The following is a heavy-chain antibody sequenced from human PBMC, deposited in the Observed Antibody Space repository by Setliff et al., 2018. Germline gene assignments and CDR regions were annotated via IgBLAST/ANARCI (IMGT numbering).Heavy chain of an antibody. CDR1: GGSISSYY. CDR3: ARHKVIKKEFIRLTWFDP. Sequence: SETLSLTCTVSGGSISSYYWSWIRQPPGKGLEWIGYIYGSGSTYYNPSLKSRVTISVDTSKNQFSLKLNSMTAADTAVYYCARHKVIKKEFIRLTWFDPWGQGTPVTVSS. CDR2: IYGSGST. V-gene: IGHV4-59*08. J-gene: IGHJ5*02. D-gene: IGHD3-10*01.